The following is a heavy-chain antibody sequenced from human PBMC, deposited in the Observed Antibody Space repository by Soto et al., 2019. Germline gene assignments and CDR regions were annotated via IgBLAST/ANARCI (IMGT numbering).Heavy chain of an antibody. D-gene: IGHD1-7*01. V-gene: IGHV4-59*01. CDR1: GGSISSYY. CDR2: IYYSGST. Sequence: QVQLQESGPGLVKPSETLSLTCTVSGGSISSYYWSWIRQPPGKGLEWIGYIYYSGSTNYNPSLKSRVTISVDTSKNQFSLKLSSVTAADTAVYYCARDGLELRGFAFDYWGQGTLVTVSS. J-gene: IGHJ4*02. CDR3: ARDGLELRGFAFDY.